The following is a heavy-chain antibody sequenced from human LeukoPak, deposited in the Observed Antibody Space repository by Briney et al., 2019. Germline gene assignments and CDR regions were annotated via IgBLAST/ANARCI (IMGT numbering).Heavy chain of an antibody. CDR1: GFTFSSYW. Sequence: PGGSLRLSCAASGFTFSSYWMSWVRQAPGKGLNWVSSISGSGANTHYADSVKGRFTISRDNSKNTLNLQMNSLRVEDTAVYYCAKDLRGSYSVFDYWGQGTLVTVSS. J-gene: IGHJ4*02. D-gene: IGHD1-26*01. V-gene: IGHV3-23*01. CDR2: ISGSGANT. CDR3: AKDLRGSYSVFDY.